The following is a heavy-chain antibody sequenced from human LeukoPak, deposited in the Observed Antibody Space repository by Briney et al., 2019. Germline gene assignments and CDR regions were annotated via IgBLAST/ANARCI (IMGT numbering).Heavy chain of an antibody. J-gene: IGHJ4*02. CDR2: ISSSSSYI. Sequence: GGSLRLSCAASGFTLSSYSMNWVRQAPGKGLEWVSSISSSSSYIHYTDSVKGRFTISRDNTKKSLYLQMNSLRAEDTAVYYCARDRYDRSGYDDYWGQGTLVTVSS. CDR3: ARDRYDRSGYDDY. V-gene: IGHV3-21*01. D-gene: IGHD3-22*01. CDR1: GFTLSSYS.